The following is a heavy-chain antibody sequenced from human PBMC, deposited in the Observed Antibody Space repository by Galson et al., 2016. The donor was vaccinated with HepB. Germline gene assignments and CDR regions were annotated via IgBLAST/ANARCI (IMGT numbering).Heavy chain of an antibody. Sequence: SVKVSCKASGYTFTSYRILWVRQAPGQSLEWMGWINVGNGITKYSEKVQGRVTITSDTSASTVHMELSSLISGDTAVYYCARDGVPLYDYGMDVWGQGTTVIVSS. J-gene: IGHJ6*02. CDR2: INVGNGIT. D-gene: IGHD1-1*01. CDR3: ARDGVPLYDYGMDV. V-gene: IGHV1-3*01. CDR1: GYTFTSYR.